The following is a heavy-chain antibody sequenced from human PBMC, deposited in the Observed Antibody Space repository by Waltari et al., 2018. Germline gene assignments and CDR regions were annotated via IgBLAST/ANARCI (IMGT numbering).Heavy chain of an antibody. Sequence: QVQLQESGPGLVKPSETLSLTCAVSGYSISSGYYWGWIRQPPGKGLEWIGSIYHSGSTYYNPSLKSRVTISVDTSKNQFSLKLSSVTAADTAVYYCARSYGDHFDYWGQGTLVTVSS. CDR1: GYSISSGYY. D-gene: IGHD4-17*01. V-gene: IGHV4-38-2*01. J-gene: IGHJ4*02. CDR3: ARSYGDHFDY. CDR2: IYHSGST.